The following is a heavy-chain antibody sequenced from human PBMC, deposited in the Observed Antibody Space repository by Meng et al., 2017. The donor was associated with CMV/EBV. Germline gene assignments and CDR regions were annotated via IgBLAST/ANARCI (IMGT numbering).Heavy chain of an antibody. Sequence: LTCAASGFTFSSYAMHWVRQAPGKGLEWVAVISYDGSNKYYADSVKGRFTISRDNSKNTLYLQMNSLRAEDTAVYYCCAEGAFDIWGQGTMVTVSS. CDR3: CAEGAFDI. V-gene: IGHV3-30-3*01. CDR2: ISYDGSNK. D-gene: IGHD1-14*01. CDR1: GFTFSSYA. J-gene: IGHJ3*02.